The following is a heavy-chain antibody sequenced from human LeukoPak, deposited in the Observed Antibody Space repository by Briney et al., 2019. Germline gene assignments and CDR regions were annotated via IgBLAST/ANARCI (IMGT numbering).Heavy chain of an antibody. CDR1: GFTFSSYA. CDR2: LSGSGGTT. D-gene: IGHD4-17*01. Sequence: GGSLRLSCAASGFTFSSYAMSWVRQAPGKGLEWVSALSGSGGTTYYADSVKGRFTISRDNSKNTLYLQMNSLRAEDTAVYYCAKDIPAYGDYDDYWGQGTLVTVSS. CDR3: AKDIPAYGDYDDY. V-gene: IGHV3-23*01. J-gene: IGHJ4*02.